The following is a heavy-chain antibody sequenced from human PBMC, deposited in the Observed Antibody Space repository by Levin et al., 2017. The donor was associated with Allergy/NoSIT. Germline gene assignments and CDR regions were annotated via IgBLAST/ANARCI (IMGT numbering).Heavy chain of an antibody. CDR3: GRDLNFYGSGRGYFDP. J-gene: IGHJ5*02. CDR1: GYTFTGYY. V-gene: IGHV1-2*02. D-gene: IGHD3-10*01. Sequence: ASVKVSCKASGYTFTGYYMHWVRQAPGQGLEWMGWINPKTGGTNYAQKFQGRVTMTRDTSISTAYMELSRLTSDDTAVYYCGRDLNFYGSGRGYFDPWGQGTLVTVSS. CDR2: INPKTGGT.